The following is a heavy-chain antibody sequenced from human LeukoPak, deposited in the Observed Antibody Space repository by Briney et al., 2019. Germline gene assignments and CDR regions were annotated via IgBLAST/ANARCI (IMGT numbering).Heavy chain of an antibody. V-gene: IGHV3-7*01. D-gene: IGHD5-24*01. J-gene: IGHJ4*02. Sequence: GGSLRLSCAASGFPFNAYWMTWVRQAPGKGLEWVANIRQDGDTKYYVDSVKGRFTISRDDARTSLFLQMNSLRAEDTGVYYCGRGDGYLVDHWGQGTLVTVST. CDR3: GRGDGYLVDH. CDR1: GFPFNAYW. CDR2: IRQDGDTK.